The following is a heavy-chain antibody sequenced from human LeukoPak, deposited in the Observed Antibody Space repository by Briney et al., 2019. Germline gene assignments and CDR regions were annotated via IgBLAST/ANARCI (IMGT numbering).Heavy chain of an antibody. CDR1: GYSISRGYY. CDR3: ARAGWIITSGIDY. V-gene: IGHV4-38-2*01. Sequence: SETLSLTCGVSGYSISRGYYWAWTRQPPGKGLKWIGTIYHIGSTYYTPSLGSRVTISVDTSKNEFSLNLKSVTAADTAVYYCARAGWIITSGIDYWGQGALVTVSS. J-gene: IGHJ4*02. CDR2: IYHIGST. D-gene: IGHD3-10*01.